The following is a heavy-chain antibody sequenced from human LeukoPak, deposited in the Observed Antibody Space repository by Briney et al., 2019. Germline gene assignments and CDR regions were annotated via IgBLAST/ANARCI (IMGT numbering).Heavy chain of an antibody. V-gene: IGHV3-30*02. CDR1: GFTFSSYG. J-gene: IGHJ4*02. D-gene: IGHD5-18*01. CDR3: AKRGPVHVVDTAMAGGLSFDY. Sequence: GGSLRLSCAASGFTFSSYGMHWVRQAPGKGLEWVAFIRYDGSNKYYADSVKGRFTISRDNSKNTLYLQMNSLRAEDTAVYYCAKRGPVHVVDTAMAGGLSFDYWGQGTLVTVSS. CDR2: IRYDGSNK.